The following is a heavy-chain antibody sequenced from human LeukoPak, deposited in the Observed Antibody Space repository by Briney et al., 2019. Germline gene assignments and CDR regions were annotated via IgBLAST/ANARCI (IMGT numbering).Heavy chain of an antibody. CDR2: ISGSGGST. CDR3: AKSIAAAGTGGY. D-gene: IGHD6-13*01. J-gene: IGHJ4*02. V-gene: IGHV3-23*01. Sequence: PGRSLGLSCAASGFAFSSYAMSWVRQAPGKGLEWVSAISGSGGSTYYADSVKGRFTISRDNSKNTLYLQMNSLRAEDTAVYYCAKSIAAAGTGGYWGQGTLVTVSS. CDR1: GFAFSSYA.